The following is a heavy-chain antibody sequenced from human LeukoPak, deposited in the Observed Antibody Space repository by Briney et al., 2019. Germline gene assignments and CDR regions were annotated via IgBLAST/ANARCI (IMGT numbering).Heavy chain of an antibody. D-gene: IGHD1-26*01. Sequence: SVKVSCKASGGTFSSYAIRWVRQAPGQGLEWMGGIIPIFGTANYAQKFQGRVTITADESTSTAYMELSSLRSEDTAVYYCARFGSSYYLVHDYWGQGTLVTVSS. J-gene: IGHJ4*02. CDR2: IIPIFGTA. CDR3: ARFGSSYYLVHDY. V-gene: IGHV1-69*13. CDR1: GGTFSSYA.